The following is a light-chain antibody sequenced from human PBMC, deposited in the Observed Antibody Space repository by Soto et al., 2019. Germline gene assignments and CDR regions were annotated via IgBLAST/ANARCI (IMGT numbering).Light chain of an antibody. CDR1: QSIGSW. CDR2: DAS. CDR3: QQYSSYSFT. J-gene: IGKJ3*01. Sequence: IQMTQSPSTLSASVGDRVTITCRASQSIGSWLAWYQQRPGKAPKVLIYDASSLESGVPSRFSGSGSRTEFTLTISSLQPDDFATYYCQQYSSYSFTFGPGTKVEIK. V-gene: IGKV1-5*01.